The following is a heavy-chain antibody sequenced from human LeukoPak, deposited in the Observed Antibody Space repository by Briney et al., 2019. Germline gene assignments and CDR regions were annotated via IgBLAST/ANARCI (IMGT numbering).Heavy chain of an antibody. Sequence: PSETLSLTCTVSGGSISSSPYYWGWIRQPPGKGLVWIGNIYYSGSTYYNPSLKTRVTISVDTSKNQFSLKLTSVTDADTAVYYCARHASVDGNWPMPLDYWGQGSLVTVSS. CDR2: IYYSGST. CDR1: GGSISSSPYY. J-gene: IGHJ4*02. D-gene: IGHD6-19*01. V-gene: IGHV4-39*01. CDR3: ARHASVDGNWPMPLDY.